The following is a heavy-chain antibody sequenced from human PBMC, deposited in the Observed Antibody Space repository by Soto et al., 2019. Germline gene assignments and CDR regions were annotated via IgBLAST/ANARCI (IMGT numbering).Heavy chain of an antibody. CDR2: IYYSGNT. D-gene: IGHD3-16*01. CDR1: GGSTSSDNY. J-gene: IGHJ4*02. CDR3: AREGGESSDGLYYFDS. Sequence: PSETLSLTCTVSGGSTSSDNYWSWIRQPPGKGLEWIGHIYYSGNTDYNPSLKSRLAISIDTSKNQFSLKLSSVAAADTAVYFCAREGGESSDGLYYFDSWGQGSLVTVSS. V-gene: IGHV4-30-4*01.